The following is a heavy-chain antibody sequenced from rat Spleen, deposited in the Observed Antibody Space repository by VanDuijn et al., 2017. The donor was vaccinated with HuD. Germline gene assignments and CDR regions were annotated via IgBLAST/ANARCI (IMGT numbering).Heavy chain of an antibody. V-gene: IGHV5-27*01. CDR3: TTENYWFAY. J-gene: IGHJ3*01. CDR1: GFTFSNFD. D-gene: IGHD1-10*01. CDR2: ITNTGSNT. Sequence: EVQLVESGGTLVQPGRSLKLSCAASGFTFSNFDMAWVRQAPTKGLEWVASITNTGSNTYYPDSVRGRFTISRDDTKSTLYLQMNSLRSEDTATYYCTTENYWFAYWGQGTLVTVSS.